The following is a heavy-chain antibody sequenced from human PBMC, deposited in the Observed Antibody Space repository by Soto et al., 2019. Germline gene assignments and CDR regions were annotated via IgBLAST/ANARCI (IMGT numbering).Heavy chain of an antibody. CDR1: GYTLTSYD. Sequence: GASVKVSCKASGYTLTSYDINWVRQATGQGLEWMGWMNPNSGNTGYAQKFQGRVTMTRNTSISTAYMELSSLRSEDTAVYYCASDILTGSEAFDIWGQGTMVTVSS. CDR3: ASDILTGSEAFDI. CDR2: MNPNSGNT. D-gene: IGHD3-9*01. J-gene: IGHJ3*02. V-gene: IGHV1-8*01.